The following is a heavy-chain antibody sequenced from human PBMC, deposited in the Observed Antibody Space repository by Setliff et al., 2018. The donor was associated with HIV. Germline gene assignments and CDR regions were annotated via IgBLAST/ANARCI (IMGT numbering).Heavy chain of an antibody. CDR2: IYHSGST. D-gene: IGHD3-22*01. J-gene: IGHJ4*02. V-gene: IGHV4-38-2*01. Sequence: SETLSLTCAVSGYSISSGYYWGWIRQPPGKGLEWIGHIYHSGSTSYNPSLKSRATISVDTSKNQFSLKLSSVTAADTAVYYCATVSGYYWQYFDYWVPGTLVTVSS. CDR3: ATVSGYYWQYFDY. CDR1: GYSISSGYY.